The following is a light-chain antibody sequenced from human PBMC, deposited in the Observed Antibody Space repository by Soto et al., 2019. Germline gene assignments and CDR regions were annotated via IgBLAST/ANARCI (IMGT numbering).Light chain of an antibody. Sequence: QSVLTQPASVSGSPGQSITISCTGTSSEVGGYNYVSWYQQHPGKAPKLMIYDVSNRPSGVSNRFSGSKSVNTASLTISGLQAEDEADYYCSSYTSSSTLEGFGTGTKVTVL. CDR1: SSEVGGYNY. J-gene: IGLJ1*01. CDR3: SSYTSSSTLEG. CDR2: DVS. V-gene: IGLV2-14*01.